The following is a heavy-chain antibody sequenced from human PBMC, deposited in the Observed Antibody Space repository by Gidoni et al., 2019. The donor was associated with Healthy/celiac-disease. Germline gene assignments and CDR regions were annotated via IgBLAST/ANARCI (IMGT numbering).Heavy chain of an antibody. CDR1: GFTFSSYG. CDR2: ISYDGSNK. D-gene: IGHD2-15*01. CDR3: AKVPAGYCSGGSCYHYYGMDV. J-gene: IGHJ6*02. Sequence: QVQLVESGGGVVQPGRSLRLSCAASGFTFSSYGLHWVRQAPGKGLEWVAVISYDGSNKYYADSVKGRFTISRDNSKNTLYLQMNSLRAEDTAVYYCAKVPAGYCSGGSCYHYYGMDVWGQGTTVTVSS. V-gene: IGHV3-30*18.